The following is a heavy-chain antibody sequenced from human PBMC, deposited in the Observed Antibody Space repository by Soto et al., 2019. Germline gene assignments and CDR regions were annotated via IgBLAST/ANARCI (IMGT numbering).Heavy chain of an antibody. D-gene: IGHD6-13*01. CDR2: IYYSGST. J-gene: IGHJ6*02. CDR1: GGSISSYY. Sequence: QVQLQESGPGLVKPSETLSLTCTVSGGSISSYYWSWIRQPPGTGLVWIGYIYYSGSTNYNPSLKSRVTISVDTSKNQFSLKLSSVTAADTAVYYCAREGVSSSWYNYYGMDVWGQGTTVTVSS. CDR3: AREGVSSSWYNYYGMDV. V-gene: IGHV4-59*01.